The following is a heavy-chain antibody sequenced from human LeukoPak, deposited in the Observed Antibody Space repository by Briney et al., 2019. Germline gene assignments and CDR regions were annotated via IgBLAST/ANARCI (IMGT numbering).Heavy chain of an antibody. CDR1: EYSFTSYW. CDR2: IYSGDSET. Sequence: GESLKISCKGSEYSFTSYWIGWVRQMPGKGLEWMGIIYSGDSETRYSPSFQGQVTTSADKSISTAYLQWSSLKASDTAMYYCMRLKAISMLRGAPRPNAFDIWGQGTMVTVSS. D-gene: IGHD3-10*01. CDR3: MRLKAISMLRGAPRPNAFDI. J-gene: IGHJ3*02. V-gene: IGHV5-51*01.